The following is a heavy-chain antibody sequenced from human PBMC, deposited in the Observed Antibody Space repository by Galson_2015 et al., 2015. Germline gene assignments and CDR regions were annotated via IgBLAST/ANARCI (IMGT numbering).Heavy chain of an antibody. J-gene: IGHJ6*02. V-gene: IGHV1-69*10. CDR1: GGTFSSYA. Sequence: SVKVSCKASGGTFSSYAISWVRQAPGQGLEWMGGIIPIFGIASYAQKFQGRVTITADKSTSTAYMELSSLRSEDTAVYYCARPYREYSSSPGGYYYGMDVWGQGTTVTVSS. CDR3: ARPYREYSSSPGGYYYGMDV. D-gene: IGHD6-6*01. CDR2: IIPIFGIA.